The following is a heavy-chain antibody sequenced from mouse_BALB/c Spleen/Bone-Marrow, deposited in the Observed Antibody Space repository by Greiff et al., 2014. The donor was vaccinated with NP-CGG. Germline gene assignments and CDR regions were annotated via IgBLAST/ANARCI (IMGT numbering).Heavy chain of an antibody. CDR3: ARVYLWYFDV. J-gene: IGHJ1*01. Sequence: QVQLKDSGPGLVAPSQSLSITCTVSGFSLTSYGVHWVRQPPGKGLEWLGVIWAGGSTNYNSTLMSRLSISKDNSKSQVFLKMNSLQTDDTAMYYCARVYLWYFDVWGAGTTVTVSS. D-gene: IGHD2-3*01. CDR1: GFSLTSYG. CDR2: IWAGGST. V-gene: IGHV2-9*02.